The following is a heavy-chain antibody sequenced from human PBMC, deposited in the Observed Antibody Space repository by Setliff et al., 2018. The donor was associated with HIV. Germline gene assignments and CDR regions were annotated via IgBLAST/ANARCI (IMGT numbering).Heavy chain of an antibody. V-gene: IGHV7-4-1*02. D-gene: IGHD3-10*01. CDR3: ARDPSVLWSGELFLDAFDI. CDR1: GYTFTSYG. Sequence: ASVKVSCKASGYTFTSYGMNWVRQAPGQGLEWMGWINTYTGNPTYAQDFTGRFVFSLDTSVSTAYLQISSLKAEDIAVYYCARDPSVLWSGELFLDAFDIWGQGTMVTVS. J-gene: IGHJ3*02. CDR2: INTYTGNP.